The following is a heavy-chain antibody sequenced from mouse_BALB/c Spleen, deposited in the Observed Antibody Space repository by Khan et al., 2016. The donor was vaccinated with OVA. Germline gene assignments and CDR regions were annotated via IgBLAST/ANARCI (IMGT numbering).Heavy chain of an antibody. D-gene: IGHD1-1*01. CDR1: GYTFINYW. CDR2: INPSTGYT. J-gene: IGHJ2*01. CDR3: SRSGLRWDFDY. Sequence: QVQLKQSGAELAKPGASVKMSCKASGYTFINYWILWIKQRPGQGLEWIGYINPSTGYTEYNQNFKDKATLTADISSSTAYMQLSSLTSEDSAVYYCSRSGLRWDFDYWGQGTTRTVSS. V-gene: IGHV1-7*01.